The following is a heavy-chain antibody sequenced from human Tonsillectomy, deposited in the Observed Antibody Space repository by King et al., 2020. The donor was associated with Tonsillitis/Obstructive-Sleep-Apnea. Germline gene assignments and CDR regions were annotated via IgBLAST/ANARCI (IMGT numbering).Heavy chain of an antibody. CDR1: GFTFNTYW. Sequence: VQLVESGGGLVQPGGSLRLSCAASGFTFNTYWMHWVRQAPGKGLVWVSRINGDGSSTSYADSVKGRFTISRDNATNTLYLQMNSLRAEDTAVYYCAREGYGYYDFRYWGQGTLVTVSS. J-gene: IGHJ4*02. CDR3: AREGYGYYDFRY. CDR2: INGDGSST. V-gene: IGHV3-74*01. D-gene: IGHD3-3*01.